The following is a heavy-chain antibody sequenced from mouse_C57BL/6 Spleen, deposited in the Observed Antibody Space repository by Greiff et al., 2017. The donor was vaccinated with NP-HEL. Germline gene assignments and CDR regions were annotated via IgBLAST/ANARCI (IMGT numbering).Heavy chain of an antibody. CDR2: IDPSDSYT. Sequence: QVQLQQPGAELVRPGTSVKLSCKASGYTFTSYWMHWVKQRPGQGLEWIGEIDPSDSYTKYNQKFKGKATLTVDTSSSTAYMQLSSLTSEVFAVYYCARVRSRLTGTGPHYEYWGKSTTLT. D-gene: IGHD4-1*01. CDR3: ARVRSRLTGTGPHYEY. J-gene: IGHJ2*01. CDR1: GYTFTSYW. V-gene: IGHV1-59*01.